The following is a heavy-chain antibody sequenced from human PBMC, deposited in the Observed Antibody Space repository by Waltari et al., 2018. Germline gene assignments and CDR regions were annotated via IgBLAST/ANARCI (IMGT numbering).Heavy chain of an antibody. CDR3: AKDAYSSSSYYYYYGMDV. V-gene: IGHV3-23*01. CDR1: GFTFSSYA. CDR2: ISGSGGST. Sequence: EVQLLESGGGLVQPGGSLRLSCAASGFTFSSYAMSWVRQAPGTGLEWVSAISGSGGSTYYADSVKGRFTISRDNSKNTLYLQMNSLRAEDTAVYYCAKDAYSSSSYYYYYGMDVWGQGTTVTVSS. J-gene: IGHJ6*02. D-gene: IGHD6-6*01.